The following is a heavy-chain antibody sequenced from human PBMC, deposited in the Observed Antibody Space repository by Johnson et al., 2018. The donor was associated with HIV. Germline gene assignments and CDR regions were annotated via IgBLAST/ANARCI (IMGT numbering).Heavy chain of an antibody. D-gene: IGHD5-24*01. CDR2: ISYDGSEN. CDR1: GFTFSSYA. V-gene: IGHV3-30*04. Sequence: QVLLVESGGGVVQPGRSLRLSCAASGFTFSSYAMHWVRQAPGKGLEWVAVISYDGSENNYADSVKGRFTISRDNSENTLYLQMNSLRAEDTAVYYCAKDGYNFYLDIWGQGTMVTVSS. CDR3: AKDGYNFYLDI. J-gene: IGHJ3*02.